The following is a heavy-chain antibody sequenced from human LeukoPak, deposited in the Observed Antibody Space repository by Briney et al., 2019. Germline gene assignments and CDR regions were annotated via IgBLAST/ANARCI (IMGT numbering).Heavy chain of an antibody. J-gene: IGHJ1*01. CDR2: IYYSGST. V-gene: IGHV4-59*01. CDR1: GGSISSYY. D-gene: IGHD6-19*01. Sequence: PSETLSLTCTVSGGSISSYYWSWIRQPPGKGLEWIGYIYYSGSTNYNPSLKSRVTISVDTSKNQFSLKLSSVTAADTAVYYCAIQAYGYSSGWHTEYFQHWGQGTLVTVSS. CDR3: AIQAYGYSSGWHTEYFQH.